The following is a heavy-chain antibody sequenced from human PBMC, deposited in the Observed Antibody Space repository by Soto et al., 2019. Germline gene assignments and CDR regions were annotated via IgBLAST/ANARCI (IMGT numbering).Heavy chain of an antibody. V-gene: IGHV4-59*01. CDR3: ARTYCTNGVCSPFDY. Sequence: SETLSLTCTVSDGSISSYYWSWVRQPPGKGLEWIGYIYSSGTTYYNPSLKSRVTLSVDTSKTQFSLRLRSVTAADTAVYYCARTYCTNGVCSPFDYWGQGTLVTVSS. D-gene: IGHD2-8*01. CDR1: DGSISSYY. J-gene: IGHJ4*02. CDR2: IYSSGTT.